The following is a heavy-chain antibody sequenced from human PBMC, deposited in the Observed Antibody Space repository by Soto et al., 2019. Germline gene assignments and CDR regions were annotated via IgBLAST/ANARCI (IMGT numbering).Heavy chain of an antibody. D-gene: IGHD3-22*01. V-gene: IGHV2-70*11. CDR2: IDWDDDK. Sequence: SGPTLVNPTQTLTLTCTFSGFSLNTPGMCVTWIRQPPGKALEWLARIDWDDDKYYSTSLKIRLSISKDTSRNQVVLTMTNMDPVDTATYYCARLWDPNYDDSSANSKSYFDDWGKGSLVTVSS. CDR1: GFSLNTPGMC. CDR3: ARLWDPNYDDSSANSKSYFDD. J-gene: IGHJ4*02.